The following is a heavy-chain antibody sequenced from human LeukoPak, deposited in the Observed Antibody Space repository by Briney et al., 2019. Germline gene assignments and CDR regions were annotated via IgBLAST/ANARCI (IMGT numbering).Heavy chain of an antibody. D-gene: IGHD3-9*01. Sequence: GGSLRLSCAASGFTFSDCAMTWVRQAPGKGLEWVSSIGSDDNKHYSESVKGRFAISRDNSKKTLFLQMSSLRAEDTAVYYCARVRYDILTGQYLSTYYFDYWGQGTLVTVSS. J-gene: IGHJ4*02. CDR3: ARVRYDILTGQYLSTYYFDY. CDR1: GFTFSDCA. V-gene: IGHV3-23*01. CDR2: IGSDDNK.